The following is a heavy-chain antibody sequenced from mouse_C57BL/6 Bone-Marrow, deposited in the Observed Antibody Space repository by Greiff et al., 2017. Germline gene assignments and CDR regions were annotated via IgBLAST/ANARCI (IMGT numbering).Heavy chain of an antibody. J-gene: IGHJ3*01. V-gene: IGHV1-74*01. D-gene: IGHD2-4*01. CDR3: AIEGGSYYDYDVWFAY. CDR1: GYTFTSYW. CDR2: IHPSDSDT. Sequence: VQLQQPGAELVKPGASVKVSCKASGYTFTSYWMPWVKQRPGQGLEWIGRIHPSDSDTNYNQKFKGKATLTVDKPSSTAYMQLSSLTSEDAAVYYCAIEGGSYYDYDVWFAYWGQGTLVTVSA.